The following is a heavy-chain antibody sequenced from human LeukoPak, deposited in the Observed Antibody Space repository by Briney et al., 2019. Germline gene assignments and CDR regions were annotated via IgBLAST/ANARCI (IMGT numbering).Heavy chain of an antibody. CDR2: ISSSSSTI. CDR1: GFTFSSYS. J-gene: IGHJ4*02. Sequence: GGSLRLSCAASGFTFSSYSMNWVRQAPGKGLEWVSYISSSSSTIYYADSVKGRFTISRDNAKNSLYLQMNSLRAEDTAVYYRAREASYYDYVWGSYLFDYWGQGTLVTVSS. CDR3: AREASYYDYVWGSYLFDY. D-gene: IGHD3-16*02. V-gene: IGHV3-48*01.